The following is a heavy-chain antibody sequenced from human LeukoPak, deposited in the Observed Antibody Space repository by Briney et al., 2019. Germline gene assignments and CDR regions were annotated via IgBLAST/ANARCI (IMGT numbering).Heavy chain of an antibody. Sequence: GGSLRLSCAASGFTFDNAWMNWVRQAPGKGLEWVGRIKSKTDGGTIAYAAPVKGRFTISRDDSKSTLYLQMNSLKTEDTAVYYCAREDYDARLWSFDYWGQGTLVTVSS. CDR3: AREDYDARLWSFDY. CDR2: IKSKTDGGTI. D-gene: IGHD3-3*01. CDR1: GFTFDNAW. J-gene: IGHJ4*02. V-gene: IGHV3-15*01.